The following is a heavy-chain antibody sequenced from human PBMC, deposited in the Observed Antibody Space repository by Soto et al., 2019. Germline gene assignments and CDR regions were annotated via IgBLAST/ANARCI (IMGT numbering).Heavy chain of an antibody. CDR1: GGSISSSSYY. CDR3: ARHIRYYDILTGYYKSSYYYMDV. Sequence: SETLSLTCTVSGGSISSSSYYWGWIRQPPGKGLEWIGSIYYSGSTYYNPSLKSRVTISVDTSKNQFSLKLSSVTAADTAVYYCARHIRYYDILTGYYKSSYYYMDVWGKGTTVTVSS. D-gene: IGHD3-9*01. V-gene: IGHV4-39*01. CDR2: IYYSGST. J-gene: IGHJ6*03.